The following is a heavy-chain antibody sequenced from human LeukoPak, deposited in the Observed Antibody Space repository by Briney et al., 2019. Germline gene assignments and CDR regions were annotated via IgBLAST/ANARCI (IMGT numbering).Heavy chain of an antibody. CDR3: ARAVVVPAAPPWFDP. CDR1: GGSITSGNW. V-gene: IGHV4-4*02. CDR2: IHHGGTT. J-gene: IGHJ5*02. D-gene: IGHD2-2*01. Sequence: PSGTLSLTCAVSGGSITSGNWWTWVRQSPGKGLEWIGEIHHGGTTNYNPSLKSRVTISVDTSKNQFSLKLSSVTAADTAVYYCARAVVVPAAPPWFDPWGQGTLVTVSS.